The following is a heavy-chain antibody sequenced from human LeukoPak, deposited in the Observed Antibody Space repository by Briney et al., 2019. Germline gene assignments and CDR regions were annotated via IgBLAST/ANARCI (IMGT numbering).Heavy chain of an antibody. CDR3: LTVVETAIAAFDI. J-gene: IGHJ3*02. Sequence: GGSLRLSCAASGFTFSNYWLHWVRQAPGKGLVWVSRIDANAKTTSYADSVKGRFTISTDNAKKTLYLQMNSLRVEDTAVYYCLTVVETAIAAFDIWGQGTMVTVSS. V-gene: IGHV3-74*01. D-gene: IGHD3-22*01. CDR2: IDANAKTT. CDR1: GFTFSNYW.